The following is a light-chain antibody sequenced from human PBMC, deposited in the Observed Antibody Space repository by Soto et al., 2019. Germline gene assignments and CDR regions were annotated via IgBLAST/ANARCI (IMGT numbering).Light chain of an antibody. Sequence: EIVLTQSPGTLSLSPGERATLSCRASQSVFSNYLAWYQQKPDQSPRLLIYGASYRASGIPDRFSGSGSGPDFTLTISRLEPEDFAVYYCQQYGNSATFGQGTKVEIK. CDR2: GAS. CDR3: QQYGNSAT. V-gene: IGKV3-20*01. CDR1: QSVFSNY. J-gene: IGKJ1*01.